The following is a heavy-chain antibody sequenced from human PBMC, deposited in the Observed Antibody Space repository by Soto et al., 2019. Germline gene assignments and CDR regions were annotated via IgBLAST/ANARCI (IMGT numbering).Heavy chain of an antibody. CDR3: AKGPRDYYYGMDV. CDR2: ISWNSGSI. CDR1: GFTFDDYA. J-gene: IGHJ6*02. V-gene: IGHV3-9*01. Sequence: EVQLVESGGGLVQPGRSLRLSCAASGFTFDDYAMHWVRQAPGKGLEWVSGISWNSGSIGYADSVKGRFTISRDNAKNSLYLQMNSLRAEDTALYYCAKGPRDYYYGMDVWGQGTTVTVSS.